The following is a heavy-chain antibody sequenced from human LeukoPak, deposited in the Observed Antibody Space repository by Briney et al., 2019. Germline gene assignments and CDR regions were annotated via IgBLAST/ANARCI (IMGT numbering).Heavy chain of an antibody. D-gene: IGHD6-13*01. V-gene: IGHV1-69*04. CDR1: GGTFSSYA. CDR3: ARSSSWSYFDY. Sequence: ASVKVSCKASGGTFSSYAISWVRQAPRQGLEWMGRIIPILGIANYAQKFQGRVTITADKSTSTAYMELSSLRSEDTAVYYCARSSSWSYFDYWGQGTLVTVSS. J-gene: IGHJ4*02. CDR2: IIPILGIA.